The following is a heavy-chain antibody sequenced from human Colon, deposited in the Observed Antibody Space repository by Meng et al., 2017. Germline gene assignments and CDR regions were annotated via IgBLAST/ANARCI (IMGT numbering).Heavy chain of an antibody. CDR2: ISIRGDTK. CDR3: ARDHGYNSLDY. V-gene: IGHV3-11*04. D-gene: IGHD5-24*01. CDR1: GFIFSDYY. J-gene: IGHJ4*02. Sequence: GGSLRLSCAGSGFIFSDYYMSWIRQAPGKGLEWVSYISIRGDTKYYADSVKGRFTVSRDNRLNSLYLQMNNLRAEDTGIYFCARDHGYNSLDYWGQGTLVTVSS.